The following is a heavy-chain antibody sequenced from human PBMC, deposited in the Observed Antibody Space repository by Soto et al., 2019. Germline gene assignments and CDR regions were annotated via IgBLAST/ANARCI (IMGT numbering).Heavy chain of an antibody. Sequence: GASVKVSCKASGYTFTSYAMHWVRQAPGQRLEWMGWINAGNGNTKYSQKFQGRVTITRDTSASTAYMELSSLRSEDTAVYYCARENYGDYVFDYWGQGTLVTVSS. CDR1: GYTFTSYA. J-gene: IGHJ4*02. D-gene: IGHD4-17*01. CDR2: INAGNGNT. CDR3: ARENYGDYVFDY. V-gene: IGHV1-3*01.